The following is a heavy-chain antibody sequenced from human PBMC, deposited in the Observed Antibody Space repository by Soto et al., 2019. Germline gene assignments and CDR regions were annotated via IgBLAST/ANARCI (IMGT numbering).Heavy chain of an antibody. CDR2: ISVSGGST. Sequence: VQLLESGGGLVQPGGSLRLSCAASGFTFSSYAMRWVRQAPGKGLEWVSSISVSGGSTYYADSVKGRFTISRDNSKNTLYLQVNSLRAEDTAVYYCATVLGDYGAFGIWGQGTMVTVS. V-gene: IGHV3-23*01. J-gene: IGHJ3*02. D-gene: IGHD4-17*01. CDR1: GFTFSSYA. CDR3: ATVLGDYGAFGI.